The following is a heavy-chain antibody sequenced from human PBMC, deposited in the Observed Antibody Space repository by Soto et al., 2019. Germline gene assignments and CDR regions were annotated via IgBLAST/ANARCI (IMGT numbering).Heavy chain of an antibody. J-gene: IGHJ5*02. V-gene: IGHV4-34*01. CDR2: INHSGST. Sequence: QVQLQQWGAGLLKPSETLSLTCAVYGGSFSGYYWSWIRQPPGKGLEWIGKINHSGSTNYNPSLKSRVTISVDPSKNQFSLKLSSVTAADTAVYYCARDQYYYGSGKGFDPWGQGTLVTVSS. D-gene: IGHD3-10*01. CDR3: ARDQYYYGSGKGFDP. CDR1: GGSFSGYY.